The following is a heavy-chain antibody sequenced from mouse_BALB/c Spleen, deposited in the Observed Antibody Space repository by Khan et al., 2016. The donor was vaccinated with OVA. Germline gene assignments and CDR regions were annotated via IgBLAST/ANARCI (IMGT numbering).Heavy chain of an antibody. V-gene: IGHV1S41*01. CDR3: ASENYYCRTCYAMDY. Sequence: DLVKPGASVKLSCKASGYTFTSYWINWIKQRPGQGLEWIGRIAPGSGSSSYNEMFKGKATLTLDTSSSTAYIQLSSLSSEDSAVYFCASENYYCRTCYAMDYWGQGTSVTVSS. CDR1: GYTFTSYW. J-gene: IGHJ4*01. CDR2: IAPGSGSS. D-gene: IGHD1-1*01.